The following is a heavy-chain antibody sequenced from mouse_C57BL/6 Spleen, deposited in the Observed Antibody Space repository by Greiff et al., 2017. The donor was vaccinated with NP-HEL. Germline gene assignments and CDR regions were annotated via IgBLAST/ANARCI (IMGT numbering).Heavy chain of an antibody. CDR1: GYTFTSYW. J-gene: IGHJ2*01. CDR2: IDPSDSYT. D-gene: IGHD1-1*01. Sequence: QVQLQQPGAELVKPGASVKLSCKASGYTFTSYWMQWVKQRPGQGLEWIGEIDPSDSYTNYNQKFKGKATLTVDTSSSTAYMQLSSLTSEDAAVYYCARYALLRSLGYWGKGTTLTVSS. CDR3: ARYALLRSLGY. V-gene: IGHV1-50*01.